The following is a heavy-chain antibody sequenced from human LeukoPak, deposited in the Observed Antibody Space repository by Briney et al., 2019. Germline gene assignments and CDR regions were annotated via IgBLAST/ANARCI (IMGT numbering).Heavy chain of an antibody. V-gene: IGHV1-2*02. D-gene: IGHD3-9*01. CDR1: GYTFTSYG. Sequence: ASVKVSCKASGYTFTSYGISWVRQAPGQGLEWMGWINPNSGGTNFALKFQGRVSMARDTSISTAFMELTWLTSDDTAVYYCARGQDYDFLTGSYYYYMDVWGKGTTVTVSS. J-gene: IGHJ6*03. CDR2: INPNSGGT. CDR3: ARGQDYDFLTGSYYYYMDV.